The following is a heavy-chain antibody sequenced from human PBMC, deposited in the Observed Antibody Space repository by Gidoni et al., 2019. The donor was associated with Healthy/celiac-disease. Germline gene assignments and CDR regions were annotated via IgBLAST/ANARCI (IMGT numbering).Heavy chain of an antibody. J-gene: IGHJ4*02. D-gene: IGHD3-10*01. CDR1: GYSISSGYS. Sequence: QVQLQESGPGLVKPSETLSLTCAVSGYSISSGYSGGWIRQPPGKGLEWIGSIYHSGSTYYNPSLKSRVTISVDTSKNQFSLKLSSVTAADTAVYYCARVRHPLRPTSDFDYWGQGTLVTVSS. CDR3: ARVRHPLRPTSDFDY. CDR2: IYHSGST. V-gene: IGHV4-38-2*01.